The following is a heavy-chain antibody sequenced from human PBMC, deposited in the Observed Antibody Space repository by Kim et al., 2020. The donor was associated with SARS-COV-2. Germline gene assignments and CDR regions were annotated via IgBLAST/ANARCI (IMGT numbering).Heavy chain of an antibody. Sequence: YPGDSDTRYSPSYQGQVTISADESISTAYLQGSSLKASDTAMYYCARIGDYWGQGTLVTVSS. CDR3: ARIGDY. V-gene: IGHV5-51*01. D-gene: IGHD2-15*01. J-gene: IGHJ4*02. CDR2: YPGDSDT.